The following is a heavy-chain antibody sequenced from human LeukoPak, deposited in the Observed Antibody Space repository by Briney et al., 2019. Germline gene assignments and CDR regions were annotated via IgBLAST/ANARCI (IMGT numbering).Heavy chain of an antibody. Sequence: SETLSLTCTVSGYSISSGYYWGWIRQPPGKGLEWIGSIYHSGSTYYNPSLKSRVTISVDTSKNQFSLKLSSVTAADTAVYYCAREKLWFGELIAYYYYMDVWGKGTTVTISS. CDR2: IYHSGST. CDR1: GYSISSGYY. D-gene: IGHD3-10*01. V-gene: IGHV4-38-2*02. CDR3: AREKLWFGELIAYYYYMDV. J-gene: IGHJ6*03.